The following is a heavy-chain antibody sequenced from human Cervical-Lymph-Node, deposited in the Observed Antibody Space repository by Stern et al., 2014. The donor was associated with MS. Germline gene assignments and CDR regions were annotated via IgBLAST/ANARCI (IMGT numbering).Heavy chain of an antibody. CDR3: ARGGGYNSIDY. V-gene: IGHV4-59*01. D-gene: IGHD5-24*01. CDR1: GGSISSYY. Sequence: VQLVESGPGLVKPSETLSLTCTVSGGSISSYYWSWIRQPPGKGLEWIGYIYYSGSTNYKPSLKSRVTISVDTSKNQFSLKLSSVTAADTAVYYCARGGGYNSIDYWGQGTLVTVSS. J-gene: IGHJ4*02. CDR2: IYYSGST.